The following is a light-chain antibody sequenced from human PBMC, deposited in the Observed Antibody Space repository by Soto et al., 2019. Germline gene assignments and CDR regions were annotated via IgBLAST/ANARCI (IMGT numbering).Light chain of an antibody. CDR2: AAS. J-gene: IGKJ1*01. Sequence: DIQMTQSPSSLSASIGDRVTITCRASQTVSSYLNWYQQKPGKAPNLLIYAASSLQRGVPSRFSGSGSGTDFILTISSLQPEDFATYDCQQSYSPARTFGQGTKVEIK. CDR3: QQSYSPART. V-gene: IGKV1-39*01. CDR1: QTVSSY.